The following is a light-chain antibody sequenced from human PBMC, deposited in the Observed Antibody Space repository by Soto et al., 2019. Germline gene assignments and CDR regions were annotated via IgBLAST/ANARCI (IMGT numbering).Light chain of an antibody. Sequence: QSALTQPRSVSGSTGQSVTISCTGTSSDVGAYNYVSWYHQHPGKAPKLLIYDVSQRPSGVPDRFSGSKSGNTASLIISGLQTEDEADYYCCSYAGSYTLLFGGGTKVTVL. J-gene: IGLJ2*01. CDR2: DVS. V-gene: IGLV2-11*01. CDR1: SSDVGAYNY. CDR3: CSYAGSYTLL.